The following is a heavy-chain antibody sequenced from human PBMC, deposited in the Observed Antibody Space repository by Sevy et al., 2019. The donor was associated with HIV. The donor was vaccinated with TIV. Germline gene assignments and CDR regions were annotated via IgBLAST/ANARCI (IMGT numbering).Heavy chain of an antibody. D-gene: IGHD6-19*01. J-gene: IGHJ5*02. V-gene: IGHV3-30-3*01. CDR2: ILYDGSNK. CDR1: GFTFSRHA. Sequence: GGSLRLSCVGSGFTFSRHAMHWVRQAPGKGLEWVAVILYDGSNKYYADSVKGRFTISRDNSKNMLDLEMNSLRPEDTAVYYCARSAVAGIEAWFDPWGLGTLVTVSS. CDR3: ARSAVAGIEAWFDP.